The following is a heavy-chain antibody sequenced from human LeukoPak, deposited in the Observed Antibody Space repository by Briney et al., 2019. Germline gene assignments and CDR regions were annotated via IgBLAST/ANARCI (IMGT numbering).Heavy chain of an antibody. CDR2: IYYSGST. Sequence: SETLSLTCTVSGGSISSYYWSWIRQPPGKGLECIGYIYYSGSTNYNPSLKSRVTISVDTSKNQFSLKLSSVTAADTAVYYCARDRAYYGSGTFDYWGQGTLVTVSS. J-gene: IGHJ4*02. CDR3: ARDRAYYGSGTFDY. CDR1: GGSISSYY. D-gene: IGHD3-10*01. V-gene: IGHV4-59*01.